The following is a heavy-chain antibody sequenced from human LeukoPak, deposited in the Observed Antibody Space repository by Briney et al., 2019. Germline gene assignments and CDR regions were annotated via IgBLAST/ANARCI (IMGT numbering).Heavy chain of an antibody. V-gene: IGHV4-59*11. Sequence: SETLSLTCTVSGGSISSHYWSWIRQPPGKGLEWIGYIHYSRGTNYNPSLKSRVTISVDTSKTQFSLKLRSVTPADTAVYYCARVGDTSSYYYYFDYWGQGTLVTASS. CDR1: GGSISSHY. J-gene: IGHJ4*02. CDR3: ARVGDTSSYYYYFDY. D-gene: IGHD3-22*01. CDR2: IHYSRGT.